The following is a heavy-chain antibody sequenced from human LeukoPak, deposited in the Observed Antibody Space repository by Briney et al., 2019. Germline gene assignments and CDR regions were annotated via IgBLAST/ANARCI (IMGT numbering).Heavy chain of an antibody. J-gene: IGHJ4*02. CDR1: GYSISSGYY. D-gene: IGHD5-12*01. Sequence: SETLSLTCTVSGYSISSGYYWGWVRQPPGKGLEWIGSIYHSGSTYYNPSLKSRVTISVDTSKNQFSLKLSSVTAADTAVYYCAGYSGYDSGYWGQGTLVTVSS. CDR2: IYHSGST. V-gene: IGHV4-38-2*02. CDR3: AGYSGYDSGY.